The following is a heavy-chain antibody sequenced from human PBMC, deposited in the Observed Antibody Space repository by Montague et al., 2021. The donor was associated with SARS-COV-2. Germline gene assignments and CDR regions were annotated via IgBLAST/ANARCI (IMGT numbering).Heavy chain of an antibody. V-gene: IGHV4-34*01. Sequence: SETLSLTCAAYGGSFSGYYWSWIRQPPGKGLEWIGEINHSGSAKYNPSLKSRVTISVDTSKNQFSLKLSSVTAADTAVHYCARGLQQVVPGVLGVGPYYCYYYMDVWGKGTTVTVSS. CDR2: INHSGSA. J-gene: IGHJ6*03. D-gene: IGHD2-2*01. CDR3: ARGLQQVVPGVLGVGPYYCYYYMDV. CDR1: GGSFSGYY.